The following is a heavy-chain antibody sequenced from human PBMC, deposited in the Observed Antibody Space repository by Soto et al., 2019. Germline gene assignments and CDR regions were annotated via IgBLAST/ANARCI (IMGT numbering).Heavy chain of an antibody. J-gene: IGHJ5*02. CDR1: GFTFSSYS. CDR2: ISSSSSYI. V-gene: IGHV3-21*01. CDR3: ARDESPKSWNDPANWFDP. D-gene: IGHD1-1*01. Sequence: PGGSLRLSCAASGFTFSSYSMNWVRQAPGKGLEWVSSISSSSSYIYYADSVKGRFTISRDNAKNSLYLQMNSLRAEDTAVYYCARDESPKSWNDPANWFDPWGQGTLVTVSS.